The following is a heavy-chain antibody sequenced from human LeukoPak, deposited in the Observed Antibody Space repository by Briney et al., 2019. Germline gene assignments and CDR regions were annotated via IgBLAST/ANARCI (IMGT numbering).Heavy chain of an antibody. Sequence: SETLSLTCFVSGDSINTGGYYWSWIRQHPGKCLEWIGYIYYSGSTFYNPSLKSRVTISIDTSKNHFSLKMSSVTAADTAVYYCARSLDIGHYYYYMDVWGEGTTVTVSS. CDR3: ARSLDIGHYYYYMDV. V-gene: IGHV4-31*03. CDR2: IYYSGST. D-gene: IGHD3-9*01. CDR1: GDSINTGGYY. J-gene: IGHJ6*03.